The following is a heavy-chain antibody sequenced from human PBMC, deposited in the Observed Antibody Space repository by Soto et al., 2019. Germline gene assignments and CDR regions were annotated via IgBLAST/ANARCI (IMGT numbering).Heavy chain of an antibody. CDR2: ISAYNGNT. V-gene: IGHV1-18*01. CDR3: ARQYSSGWYYYYGMDV. Sequence: GASVKVSCKASGYIFTSYDINWVRQAPGQGLEWMGWISAYNGNTDYAQKFQGRVTMTTDTSTSTAYMELRSLRSDDTAVYYCARQYSSGWYYYYGMDVWGQGTTVTV. CDR1: GYIFTSYD. J-gene: IGHJ6*02. D-gene: IGHD6-19*01.